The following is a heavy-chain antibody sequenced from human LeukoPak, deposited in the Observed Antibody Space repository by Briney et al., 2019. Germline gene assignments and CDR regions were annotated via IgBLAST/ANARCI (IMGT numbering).Heavy chain of an antibody. V-gene: IGHV5-10-1*01. J-gene: IGHJ4*02. D-gene: IGHD2-21*01. Sequence: KPGASLKISCKGSGSIFTNYWISWVRQLPGKGLEWMGRIDPSDSYTNYSPSFQGHVTISADKSISTGYLHWRSLKASDTAMYHCARHRYGGGDLGYWGQGTLVTVSS. CDR2: IDPSDSYT. CDR1: GSIFTNYW. CDR3: ARHRYGGGDLGY.